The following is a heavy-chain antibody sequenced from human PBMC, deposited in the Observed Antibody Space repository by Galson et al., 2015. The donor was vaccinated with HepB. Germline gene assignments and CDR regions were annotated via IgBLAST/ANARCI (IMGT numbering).Heavy chain of an antibody. D-gene: IGHD2-21*01. Sequence: ETLSLTCSVSGGSISSNSYYWDWIRQPPGKGLEWVGSIFYSGSTYYYPSLKSRVTISVDTSKSQFSLKLSSVTAADTAVYYCARQRAYTGIDYWGQGTLVTVSS. J-gene: IGHJ4*02. CDR3: ARQRAYTGIDY. CDR1: GGSISSNSYY. CDR2: IFYSGST. V-gene: IGHV4-39*01.